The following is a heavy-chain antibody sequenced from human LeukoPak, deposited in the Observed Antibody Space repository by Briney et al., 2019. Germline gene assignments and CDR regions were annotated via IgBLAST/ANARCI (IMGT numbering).Heavy chain of an antibody. Sequence: GGSLTLSCAASGFTFSSYSMNWVRQAPGKGLEGVSSIDSISSIISYRDSVKGRFTISRYNAKNSLYLQMNSLRAEDTAVYYCARDFSGGRGYWGQGTLVTVSS. J-gene: IGHJ4*02. CDR3: ARDFSGGRGY. D-gene: IGHD6-19*01. V-gene: IGHV3-21*06. CDR1: GFTFSSYS. CDR2: IDSISSII.